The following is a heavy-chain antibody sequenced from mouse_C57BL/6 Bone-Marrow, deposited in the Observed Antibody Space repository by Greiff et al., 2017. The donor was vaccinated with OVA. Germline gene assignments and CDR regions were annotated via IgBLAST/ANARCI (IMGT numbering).Heavy chain of an antibody. D-gene: IGHD1-1*01. CDR1: GYTFTSYW. J-gene: IGHJ1*03. CDR3: ARSNIVITTRYCDV. Sequence: QVQLQQPGAELVRPGTSVKLSCKASGYTFTSYWMHWVKQRPGQGLEWIGVIDPSDSYTNYNQKFKGKATLTVDTSSSTAYMQLSSLTSEDSAVYYCARSNIVITTRYCDVWGTGTTVTVSS. CDR2: IDPSDSYT. V-gene: IGHV1-59*01.